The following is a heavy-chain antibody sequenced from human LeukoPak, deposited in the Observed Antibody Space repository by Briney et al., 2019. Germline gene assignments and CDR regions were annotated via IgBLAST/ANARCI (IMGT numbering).Heavy chain of an antibody. D-gene: IGHD1-14*01. V-gene: IGHV3-7*05. CDR2: IKQDGSEK. CDR1: GVTFSSSW. Sequence: GWSLRLSCAASGVTFSSSWMSWVRQAPGKGLEWVATIKQDGSEKYYVDFVKGRFSISRDNAKNSLYLQMNSLGGDDTAVYYCAKDREGTIADYFDYWGQGTLVTVSS. J-gene: IGHJ4*02. CDR3: AKDREGTIADYFDY.